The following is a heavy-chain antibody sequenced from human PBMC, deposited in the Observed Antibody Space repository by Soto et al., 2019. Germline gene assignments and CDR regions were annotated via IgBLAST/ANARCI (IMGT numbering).Heavy chain of an antibody. V-gene: IGHV1-69*13. D-gene: IGHD3-10*01. CDR2: IIPIFGTA. J-gene: IGHJ4*02. CDR1: GGTFSSYA. CDR3: ASSPITMVRPVGNFDY. Sequence: SVKVSCRASGGTFSSYAISWVRQAPGQGLEWMGGIIPIFGTANYAQKFQGRVTITADESTSTAYMELSSLRSEYTAVYYCASSPITMVRPVGNFDYWGQGPLVTVSS.